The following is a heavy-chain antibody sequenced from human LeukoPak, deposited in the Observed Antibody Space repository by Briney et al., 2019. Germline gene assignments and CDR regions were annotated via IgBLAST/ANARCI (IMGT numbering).Heavy chain of an antibody. J-gene: IGHJ4*02. CDR2: INPNSGGT. CDR1: GYTFTGYY. V-gene: IGHV1-2*02. CDR3: ARGSSRRSSAWPRDY. D-gene: IGHD6-19*01. Sequence: ASVKVSCKASGYTFTGYYMYWVRQAPGQGLEWMGWINPNSGGTNYAQMFKGRVTMTRDTSISTAYMELSRLRSDDTAVYCCARGSSRRSSAWPRDYWGQGTLVTVSS.